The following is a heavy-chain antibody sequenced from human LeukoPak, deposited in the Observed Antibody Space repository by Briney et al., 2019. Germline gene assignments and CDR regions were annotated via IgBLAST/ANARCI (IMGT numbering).Heavy chain of an antibody. V-gene: IGHV4-30-4*01. CDR1: GGSISSGDYY. Sequence: SQTLSLTCTVSGGSISSGDYYWSWIRQPPGKDLEWIGYIYYTGSTYYNPSLKSRVTISVDTSKNQFSLKLSSVTAADTAVYYCARDQAATNTQVRFCLDWGQGTLVTVSS. J-gene: IGHJ4*02. CDR3: ARDQAATNTQVRFCLD. D-gene: IGHD3-9*01. CDR2: IYYTGST.